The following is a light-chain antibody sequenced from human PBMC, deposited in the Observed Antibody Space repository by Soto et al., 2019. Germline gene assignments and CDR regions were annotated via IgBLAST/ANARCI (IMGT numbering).Light chain of an antibody. CDR2: GAS. J-gene: IGKJ2*03. V-gene: IGKV3-15*01. Sequence: EVVMTQSPATLSVSPGERATLFCRASQSVSSNLAWYQQKPGQAPRLLIYGASTRATGIPARFSGRGSGTEFTLTISSLQSEDFAVYYCQQYNDWPPYSFGQGTKGDIK. CDR3: QQYNDWPPYS. CDR1: QSVSSN.